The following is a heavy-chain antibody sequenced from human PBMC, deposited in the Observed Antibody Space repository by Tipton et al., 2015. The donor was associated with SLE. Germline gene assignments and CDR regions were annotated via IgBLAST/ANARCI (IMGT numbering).Heavy chain of an antibody. CDR3: ASWSPERTSGWSRFDY. Sequence: LRLSCTVSGGSISSYYWSWIRQSPGKGLEWIGYIYYSGSTNYNPSLKSRVTISVDTSKNQFSLKLSSVTAADTAVYYCASWSPERTSGWSRFDYWGQGTLVTASS. CDR1: GGSISSYY. CDR2: IYYSGST. D-gene: IGHD6-19*01. J-gene: IGHJ4*02. V-gene: IGHV4-59*01.